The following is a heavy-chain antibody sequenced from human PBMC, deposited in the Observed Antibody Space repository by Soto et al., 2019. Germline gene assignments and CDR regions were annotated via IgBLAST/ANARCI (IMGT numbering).Heavy chain of an antibody. CDR3: ARDSTYYYDSSRDAFDI. D-gene: IGHD3-22*01. V-gene: IGHV3-48*02. CDR2: ISSSSSTI. CDR1: GFTFSSYS. Sequence: GGSLRLSCAASGFTFSSYSMNWVRQAPGKGLERVSYISSSSSTIYYADSVKGRFTISRDNAKNSLYLQMNSLRDEDTAVYYCARDSTYYYDSSRDAFDIWGQGTMVTVSS. J-gene: IGHJ3*02.